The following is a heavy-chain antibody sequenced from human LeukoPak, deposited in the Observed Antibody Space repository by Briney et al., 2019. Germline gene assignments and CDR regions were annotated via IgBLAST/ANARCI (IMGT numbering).Heavy chain of an antibody. Sequence: ASVKVSCKASGYTFTSYYMHWVRQAPGQGLEWMGIINPSGGSTSYAQKFQGRVTMTRDTSTSTVYMELSSLRSEDTAVYYCARVQYYYDSSSPFDYWGQGTLVTVSS. CDR2: INPSGGST. CDR1: GYTFTSYY. CDR3: ARVQYYYDSSSPFDY. D-gene: IGHD3-22*01. V-gene: IGHV1-46*01. J-gene: IGHJ4*02.